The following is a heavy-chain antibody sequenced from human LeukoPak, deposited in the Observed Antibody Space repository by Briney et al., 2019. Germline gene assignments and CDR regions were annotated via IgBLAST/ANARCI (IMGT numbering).Heavy chain of an antibody. CDR2: IYYSGST. CDR1: GGSISSSSCY. Sequence: PSETLSLTCTVSGGSISSSSCYWGWIRQPPGKGLEWIGSIYYSGSTYYNPSLKSRVTISVDTSKNQFSLKLSSVTAADTAVYYCARHIWQQLVPEVFDYWGQGTLVTVSS. V-gene: IGHV4-39*01. J-gene: IGHJ4*02. CDR3: ARHIWQQLVPEVFDY. D-gene: IGHD6-13*01.